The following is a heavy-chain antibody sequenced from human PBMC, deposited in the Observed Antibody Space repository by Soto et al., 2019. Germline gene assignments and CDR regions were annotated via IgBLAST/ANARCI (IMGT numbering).Heavy chain of an antibody. J-gene: IGHJ4*02. CDR3: ARHLGSAQLLHSLNFDY. CDR1: GGSISSSSYY. V-gene: IGHV4-39*01. CDR2: IYYSGST. Sequence: SETLSLTCTVSGGSISSSSYYWGWIRQPPGKGLEWIGSIYYSGSTYYNPSLKSRVTISVDTSKNQFSLKLSSVTAADTAVYYCARHLGSAQLLHSLNFDYWGQGTLVTVSS. D-gene: IGHD2-2*01.